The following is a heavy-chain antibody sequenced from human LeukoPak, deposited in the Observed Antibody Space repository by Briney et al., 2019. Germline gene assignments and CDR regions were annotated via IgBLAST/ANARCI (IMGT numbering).Heavy chain of an antibody. D-gene: IGHD6-19*01. CDR2: IYPGDSDT. CDR1: GYSFTSYW. Sequence: GESLKISCKGSGYSFTSYWIGWVRQMPGKGLEWVGIIYPGDSDTRYSPSFQGQVAISADKSISTAYLQWSSLKASDTAMYYCARHGGRSGWTSHYYYMDVWGKGTTVTVSS. CDR3: ARHGGRSGWTSHYYYMDV. V-gene: IGHV5-51*01. J-gene: IGHJ6*03.